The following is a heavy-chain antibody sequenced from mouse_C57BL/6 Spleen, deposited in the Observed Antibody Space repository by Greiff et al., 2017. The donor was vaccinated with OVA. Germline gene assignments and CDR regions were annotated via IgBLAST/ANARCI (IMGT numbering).Heavy chain of an antibody. V-gene: IGHV1-69*01. J-gene: IGHJ4*01. D-gene: IGHD2-2*01. CDR3: ARSVIGYDEAMDY. CDR2: IDPSDSYT. CDR1: GYTFTSYW. Sequence: QVQLQQPGAELVMPGASVKLSCKASGYTFTSYWMHWVKQRPGQGLEWIGEIDPSDSYTNYNQKFKGKSTLTVDKSSSTAYMQLSSLTSEDSAVYYCARSVIGYDEAMDYWGQGTSVTVSS.